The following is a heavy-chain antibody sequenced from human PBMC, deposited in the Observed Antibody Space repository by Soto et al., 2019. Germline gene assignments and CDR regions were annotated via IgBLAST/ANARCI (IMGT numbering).Heavy chain of an antibody. V-gene: IGHV4-59*08. CDR3: GRATLIRECAMDV. D-gene: IGHD3-10*01. J-gene: IGHJ6*03. CDR2: IYYSGST. CDR1: GGSISSYY. Sequence: SETLSLTCTVSGGSISSYYWSWIRQPPGRGLEWIGYIYYSGSTNYNPSLKSRVTISVDTSKNQFSLKLSSVTAADTAVYYCGRATLIRECAMDVWGKGTMVTVSS.